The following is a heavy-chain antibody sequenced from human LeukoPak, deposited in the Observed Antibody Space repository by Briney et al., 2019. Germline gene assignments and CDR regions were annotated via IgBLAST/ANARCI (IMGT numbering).Heavy chain of an antibody. CDR2: IKQGGSES. CDR1: GFTFTDYW. J-gene: IGHJ4*02. D-gene: IGHD1-26*01. Sequence: GGSLRLSCAASGFTFTDYWMTWVRQVPGMGLEWVANIKQGGSESYYVDSVKGRFTISRENAKNSLYLQMDSLRVDDTAVYYCARVGAWELQRVFDYWGQGTLVAVSS. CDR3: ARVGAWELQRVFDY. V-gene: IGHV3-7*01.